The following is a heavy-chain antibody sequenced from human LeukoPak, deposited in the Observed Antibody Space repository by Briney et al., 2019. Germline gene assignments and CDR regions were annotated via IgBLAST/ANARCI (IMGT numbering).Heavy chain of an antibody. CDR1: GYTFTSYG. CDR2: ISAYNGNT. V-gene: IGHV1-18*01. J-gene: IGHJ4*02. Sequence: ASVKVSCKASGYTFTSYGISWVRQAPGQGLEWMGWISAYNGNTNYAQKLQGRVTMTTDTSTSTAYMELRSLRSDDTAVYYCAISTEGWFGESITDYWGQGTLVTVSS. CDR3: AISTEGWFGESITDY. D-gene: IGHD3-10*01.